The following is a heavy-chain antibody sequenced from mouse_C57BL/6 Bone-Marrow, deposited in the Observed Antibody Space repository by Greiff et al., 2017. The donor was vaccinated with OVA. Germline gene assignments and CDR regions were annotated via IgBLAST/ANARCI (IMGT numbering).Heavy chain of an antibody. CDR3: ARDAGYDYDNAMDY. J-gene: IGHJ4*01. D-gene: IGHD2-4*01. CDR2: SRNKANDYTT. Sequence: EVQVVESGGGLVQSGRSLRLSCATSGFTFSDFYMEWVRQAPGKGLEWIAASRNKANDYTTEYSASVKGRFIVSRDTSQSILYLQMNALRAEDTAIYYCARDAGYDYDNAMDYWGQGTSVTVSS. V-gene: IGHV7-1*01. CDR1: GFTFSDFY.